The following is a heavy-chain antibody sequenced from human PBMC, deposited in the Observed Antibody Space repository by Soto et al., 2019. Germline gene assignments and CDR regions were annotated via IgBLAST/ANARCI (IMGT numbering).Heavy chain of an antibody. V-gene: IGHV3-30*03. CDR1: GFIFSDYA. CDR3: ARVREDLVLLVALDY. J-gene: IGHJ4*02. D-gene: IGHD2-8*01. Sequence: QVQLVECGGGVVQPGRSLRLSCAASGFIFSDYAMHWVRQAPGKGLEWVAVISDDGKNKYYGDSVKGRFTISRDNSKNTLYLEMNSLRVEDTAVYSCARVREDLVLLVALDYWGQGTLVSVSS. CDR2: ISDDGKNK.